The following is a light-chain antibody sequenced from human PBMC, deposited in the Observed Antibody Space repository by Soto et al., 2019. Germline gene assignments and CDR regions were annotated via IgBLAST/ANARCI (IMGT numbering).Light chain of an antibody. V-gene: IGKV3-20*01. CDR3: HQYGSSAWT. J-gene: IGKJ1*01. Sequence: EIVLTQSPGTLSLSPGEGATLSCRASQSVSSSYLAWYQQNPGQAPRLLIYGASSRATGIPDRFSGSGSGTDFTLTISRLEPEAFAVYYCHQYGSSAWTFGQGTKVDIK. CDR2: GAS. CDR1: QSVSSSY.